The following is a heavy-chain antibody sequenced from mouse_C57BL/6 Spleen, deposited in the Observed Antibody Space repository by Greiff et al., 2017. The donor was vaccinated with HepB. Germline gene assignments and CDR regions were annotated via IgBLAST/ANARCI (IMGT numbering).Heavy chain of an antibody. CDR2: INPKNGGT. Sequence: VQLQQSGPELVKPGASVKISCKASGYTFTDYYMNWVKQSHGKSLEWIGDINPKNGGTSYNQKFKGKATLTVDKSSSTAYMELRSLTSEDSAVYYCAPTVGYAMDYWGQGTSVTVSS. V-gene: IGHV1-26*01. J-gene: IGHJ4*01. CDR3: APTVGYAMDY. CDR1: GYTFTDYY. D-gene: IGHD1-1*01.